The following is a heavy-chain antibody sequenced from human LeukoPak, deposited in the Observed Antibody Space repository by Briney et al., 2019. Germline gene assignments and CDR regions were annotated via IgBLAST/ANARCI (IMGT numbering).Heavy chain of an antibody. CDR3: ARTTEGGYTYDYFYYYYMDV. J-gene: IGHJ6*03. Sequence: SETLSLTCTVSGGSISSGSYYWSWIRQPAGKGLEWIGRIYTSGSTNYNPSLKSRVTMSVDTSKNQFSLKLSSVTAADTAVYYCARTTEGGYTYDYFYYYYMDVWGKGTTVTISS. D-gene: IGHD5-18*01. CDR1: GGSISSGSYY. V-gene: IGHV4-61*02. CDR2: IYTSGST.